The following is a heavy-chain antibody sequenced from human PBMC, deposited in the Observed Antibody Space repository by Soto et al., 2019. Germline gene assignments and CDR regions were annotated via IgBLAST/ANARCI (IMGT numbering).Heavy chain of an antibody. V-gene: IGHV6-1*01. D-gene: IGHD1-1*01. CDR2: TRYTSKWYT. Sequence: SRTLSLTCAMSGDSVSSNSAAWEWIRQSPSRGLEWLGRTRYTSKWYTEYAESVKSRITINADTSKNHFSLQLRSVTPEDTAVYYCVRVDWNDAGSWGQGTQVTVSS. CDR1: GDSVSSNSAA. CDR3: VRVDWNDAGS. J-gene: IGHJ5*02.